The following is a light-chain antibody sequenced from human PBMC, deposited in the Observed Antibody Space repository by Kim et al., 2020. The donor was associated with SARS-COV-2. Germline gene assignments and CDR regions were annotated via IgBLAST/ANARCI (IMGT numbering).Light chain of an antibody. CDR2: GKN. Sequence: ALGQTLRITGKGDSLRKYYASRDQQKPGQAPVLVIYGKNNRPSGIPDRFSGSSSGDTVSLTITGAQAEDEADYYCFSRDTSGDHLVFGGGTKLTVL. V-gene: IGLV3-19*01. CDR3: FSRDTSGDHLV. J-gene: IGLJ2*01. CDR1: SLRKYY.